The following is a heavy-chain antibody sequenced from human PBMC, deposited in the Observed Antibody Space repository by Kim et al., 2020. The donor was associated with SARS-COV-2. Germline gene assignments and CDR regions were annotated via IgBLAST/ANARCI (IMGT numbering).Heavy chain of an antibody. D-gene: IGHD1-1*01. V-gene: IGHV3-30*18. Sequence: GGSLRLSCAASGFTFSSYGMHWVRQAPGKGLEWVAVISYDGSNKYYADSVKGRFTISRDNSKNTLYLQMNSPRAEDTAVYYCAKVESDYWGQGTLVTVSS. CDR2: ISYDGSNK. CDR3: AKVESDY. J-gene: IGHJ4*02. CDR1: GFTFSSYG.